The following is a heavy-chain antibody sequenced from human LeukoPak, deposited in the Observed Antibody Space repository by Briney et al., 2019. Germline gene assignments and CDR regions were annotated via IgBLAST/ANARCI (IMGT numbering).Heavy chain of an antibody. V-gene: IGHV3-23*01. CDR3: AKTPTAETMVRGVIILGYFDY. Sequence: GGSLRLSCAASGFTFSSYAMSWVRQAPGKGLEWVSAISGSGGGTYYADSVKGRFTISRDNSKNTLYLQMNSLRAEDTAVYYCAKTPTAETMVRGVIILGYFDYWGQGTPVTVSS. CDR2: ISGSGGGT. CDR1: GFTFSSYA. D-gene: IGHD3-10*01. J-gene: IGHJ4*02.